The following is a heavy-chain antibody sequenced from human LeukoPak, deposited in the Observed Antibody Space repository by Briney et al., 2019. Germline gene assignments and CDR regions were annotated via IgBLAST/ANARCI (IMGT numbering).Heavy chain of an antibody. Sequence: GGSLRLSCAASGFTFSNYWMNWVRQAPGKGLEWVANIKQDGSEKNYVDSVKGRFTISRDNTKNSLYLQMNSLRAEDTAVYYCARDQQYNNNWKNNWFDPWGQGALVTVSS. V-gene: IGHV3-7*01. D-gene: IGHD1-1*01. CDR1: GFTFSNYW. CDR3: ARDQQYNNNWKNNWFDP. CDR2: IKQDGSEK. J-gene: IGHJ5*02.